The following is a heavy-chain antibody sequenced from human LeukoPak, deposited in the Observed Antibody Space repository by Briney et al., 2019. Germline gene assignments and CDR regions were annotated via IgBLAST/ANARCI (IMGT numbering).Heavy chain of an antibody. V-gene: IGHV3-21*01. D-gene: IGHD1-26*01. CDR3: ARELHTTNSFDY. CDR2: ITSTSSYI. CDR1: GFTFSTYS. J-gene: IGHJ4*02. Sequence: PGGSLRLSCAASGFTFSTYSMNWVRQAPGKGLEWVSSITSTSSYIYYADSLKGRFTISRDNAKNSLYLQLTGLRAEDTAVYFCARELHTTNSFDYWGQRTLVTVSS.